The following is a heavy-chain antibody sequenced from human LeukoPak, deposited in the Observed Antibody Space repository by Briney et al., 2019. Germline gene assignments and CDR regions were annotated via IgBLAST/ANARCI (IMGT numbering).Heavy chain of an antibody. CDR1: GGSLSGYR. CDR3: AGGGGY. D-gene: IGHD3-16*01. V-gene: IGHV4-34*01. CDR2: INHSGST. J-gene: IGHJ4*02. Sequence: SETLSLTCAVSGGSLSGYRWSWIRQPPGKGLEWIADINHSGSTKYNPSLKRRVTISVDTSKNQLSLNLSSVTAADTAVYYCAGGGGYWGQGTLVTVSS.